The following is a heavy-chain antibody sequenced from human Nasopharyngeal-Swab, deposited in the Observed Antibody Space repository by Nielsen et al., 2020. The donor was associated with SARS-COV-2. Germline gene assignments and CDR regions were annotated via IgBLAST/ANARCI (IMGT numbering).Heavy chain of an antibody. D-gene: IGHD3-3*01. Sequence: SETLSLTCAISGAIVSSHRAGWNWIRQSPSRGLEWLGRTLYRSKWYNDYAESVKSRIAVNPDTSKNQFSLQLNSVTPEDTAVYYCARGRDFSFDSWGQGTLVTASS. CDR3: ARGRDFSFDS. CDR2: TLYRSKWYN. J-gene: IGHJ4*02. V-gene: IGHV6-1*01. CDR1: GAIVSSHRAG.